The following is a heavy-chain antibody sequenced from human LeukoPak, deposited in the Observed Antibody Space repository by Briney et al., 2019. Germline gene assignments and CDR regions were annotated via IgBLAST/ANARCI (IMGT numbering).Heavy chain of an antibody. Sequence: GGSLRLSCAASGFTFSSYSMNWVRQAPGKGLEWVSSISSSSSYIYYADSVKGRFTISRDNAKNSLYLQMNSLRAEDTALYYCAKDYSIVGATPLDYWGQGTLVTVSS. CDR1: GFTFSSYS. V-gene: IGHV3-21*04. D-gene: IGHD1-26*01. J-gene: IGHJ4*02. CDR3: AKDYSIVGATPLDY. CDR2: ISSSSSYI.